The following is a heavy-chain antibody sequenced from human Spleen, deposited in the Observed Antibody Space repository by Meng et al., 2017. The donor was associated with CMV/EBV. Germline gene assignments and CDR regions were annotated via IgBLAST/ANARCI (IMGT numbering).Heavy chain of an antibody. J-gene: IGHJ4*02. CDR1: GFTFSSYW. CDR2: INSDGSST. V-gene: IGHV3-74*01. CDR3: AREGAYDDGFDY. Sequence: SCAASGFTFSSYWMHWVRQAPGKGLAWVSRINSDGSSTNYADSVKGRFTISRDNAKKTLYLQVNSLRVEDTAVYYCAREGAYDDGFDYWGQGTLVTVSS. D-gene: IGHD5-12*01.